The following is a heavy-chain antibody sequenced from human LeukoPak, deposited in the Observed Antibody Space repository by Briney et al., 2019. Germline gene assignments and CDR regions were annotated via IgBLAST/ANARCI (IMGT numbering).Heavy chain of an antibody. J-gene: IGHJ4*02. D-gene: IGHD6-13*01. Sequence: SVKVSCKASGGTFSSYAISWVRQASGQGLEWMGGIIPIFGTANYAQKFQGRVTITADESTSTAYMELSSLRSEDTAVYYCARDQSSSSWAFDYWGQGTLVTVSS. CDR2: IIPIFGTA. CDR3: ARDQSSSSWAFDY. V-gene: IGHV1-69*01. CDR1: GGTFSSYA.